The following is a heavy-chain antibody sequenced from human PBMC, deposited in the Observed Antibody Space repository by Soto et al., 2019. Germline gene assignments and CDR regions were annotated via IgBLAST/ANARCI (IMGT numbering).Heavy chain of an antibody. Sequence: GGSLRLSCAASGFNFNSYTINWVRQAPGKRLEWLSSISSSGYIFSTDSVRGRFTISRGNAKNSVYLQISSLRAEDTAVYFCARDCSGGSCYPGMDVWGQGTTVTVSS. V-gene: IGHV3-21*01. CDR1: GFNFNSYT. CDR2: ISSSGYI. CDR3: ARDCSGGSCYPGMDV. J-gene: IGHJ6*02. D-gene: IGHD2-15*01.